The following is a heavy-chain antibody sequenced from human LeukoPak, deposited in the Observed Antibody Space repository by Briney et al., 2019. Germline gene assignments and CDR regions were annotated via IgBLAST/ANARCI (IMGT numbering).Heavy chain of an antibody. CDR3: ARDWSPYDSSGYPCL. D-gene: IGHD3-22*01. CDR1: GFTFSSYG. CDR2: IWYDGSNK. Sequence: PGRSLRLSCAACGFTFSSYGMHWVRQAPGKGLEWVTVIWYDGSNKYYADSVKGRFTISRDNSKNTLYLQMNSLRAEDTAVYYCARDWSPYDSSGYPCLWGQGTLVTVSS. V-gene: IGHV3-33*01. J-gene: IGHJ4*02.